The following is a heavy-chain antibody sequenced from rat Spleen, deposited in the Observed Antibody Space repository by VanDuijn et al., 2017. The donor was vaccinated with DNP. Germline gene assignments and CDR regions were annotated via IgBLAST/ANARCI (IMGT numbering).Heavy chain of an antibody. CDR2: ISTGGGTT. J-gene: IGHJ3*01. V-gene: IGHV5-25*01. CDR1: GFTFSAYY. CDR3: ATGTFAY. Sequence: EVQLVESGGGLVQPGRSLKLSCAASGFTFSAYYMAWVRQAPAKGLEWVASISTGGGTTYYRDSVKGRFTISRDNAKSTLYLQMDSLRSEDTATYYCATGTFAYWGQGTLVTVSS.